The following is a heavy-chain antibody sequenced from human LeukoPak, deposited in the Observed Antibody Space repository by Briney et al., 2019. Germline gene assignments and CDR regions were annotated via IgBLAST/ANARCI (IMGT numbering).Heavy chain of an antibody. D-gene: IGHD6-19*01. CDR1: GYTFTGYY. J-gene: IGHJ4*02. CDR2: INPNSGGT. Sequence: PGASVKVSCKASGYTFTGYYMHWVRQAPGQGLVWMGWINPNSGGTNYAQKFQGRVTMTRDTSISTAYMELSRLRSDDTAVYYCAREYVYSSGWWDYWGQGTLVTVSS. CDR3: AREYVYSSGWWDY. V-gene: IGHV1-2*02.